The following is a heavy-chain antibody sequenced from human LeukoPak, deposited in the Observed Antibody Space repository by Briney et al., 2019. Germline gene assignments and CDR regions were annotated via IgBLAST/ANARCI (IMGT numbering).Heavy chain of an antibody. CDR3: ASSYDILTGYYRDAFDI. Sequence: SVKVSCKASGGTFSSYAISWVRQAPGQGLEWMGGIIPIFGTANYAQKFQGRVTITADESTSTAYMELSSLRSEDTAVYYCASSYDILTGYYRDAFDIWGQGTMVTVSS. CDR1: GGTFSSYA. D-gene: IGHD3-9*01. CDR2: IIPIFGTA. V-gene: IGHV1-69*13. J-gene: IGHJ3*02.